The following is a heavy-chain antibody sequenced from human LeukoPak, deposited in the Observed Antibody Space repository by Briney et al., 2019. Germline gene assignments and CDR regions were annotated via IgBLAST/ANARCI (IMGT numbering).Heavy chain of an antibody. J-gene: IGHJ5*02. CDR1: GGSFSGYY. D-gene: IGHD3-9*01. Sequence: SETLSLTCAVYGGSFSGYYWSWIRQPPGKGLEWIGEINHSGSTNYNPSLKSRVTISVDTSKNQLSLKLSSVTAADTAVYYCGGGKLRYFASLNCFAPGGKEPLVTVSS. V-gene: IGHV4-34*01. CDR3: GGGKLRYFASLNCFAP. CDR2: INHSGST.